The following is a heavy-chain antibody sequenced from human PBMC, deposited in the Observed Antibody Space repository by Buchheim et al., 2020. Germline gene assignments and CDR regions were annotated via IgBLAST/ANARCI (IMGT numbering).Heavy chain of an antibody. CDR2: IWYDGSNK. CDR3: ARGVCSSGWLYQH. J-gene: IGHJ1*01. Sequence: QVQLVESGGGVVQPGRSLRLSCAASGFTFSSYGMHWVRQAPGKGLEWVAVIWYDGSNKYYADSVKGRFTISRDHSKNTLYLQMNSLRAEDTAVYYCARGVCSSGWLYQHWRQGTL. V-gene: IGHV3-33*01. CDR1: GFTFSSYG. D-gene: IGHD6-19*01.